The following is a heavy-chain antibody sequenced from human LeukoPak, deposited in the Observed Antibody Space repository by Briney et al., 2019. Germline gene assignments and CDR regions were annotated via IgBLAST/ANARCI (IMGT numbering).Heavy chain of an antibody. CDR2: IYYSGST. Sequence: SETLSLTCTVSGGSISSYYWSWIRQPPGKGLECIGYIYYSGSTNYNPSLKSRLTISVDTSKNQFSLKLSSVTAADTAVYYCARITYYYDTSGYYQYYFDYWGQGTLATVSS. CDR3: ARITYYYDTSGYYQYYFDY. V-gene: IGHV4-59*01. J-gene: IGHJ4*02. D-gene: IGHD3-22*01. CDR1: GGSISSYY.